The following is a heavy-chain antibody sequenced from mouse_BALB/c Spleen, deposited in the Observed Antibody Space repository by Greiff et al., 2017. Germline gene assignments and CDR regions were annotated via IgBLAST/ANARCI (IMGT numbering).Heavy chain of an antibody. V-gene: IGHV3-2*02. CDR1: GYSITSDYA. CDR2: ISYSGST. CDR3: ARGVLAY. J-gene: IGHJ3*01. Sequence: EVKVEESGPGLVKPSQSLSLTCTVTGYSITSDYAWNWIRQFPGNKLEWMGYISYSGSTSYNPSLKSRISITRDTSKNQFFLQLNSVTTEDTATYYCARGVLAYWGQGTLVTVSA.